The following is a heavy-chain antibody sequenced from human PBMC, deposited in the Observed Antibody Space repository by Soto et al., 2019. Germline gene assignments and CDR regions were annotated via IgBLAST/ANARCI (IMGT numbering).Heavy chain of an antibody. Sequence: EVQLLESGGGLVQPGGSLRLSCAASGFTFSSYAMSWVRLAPGKGLEWFSSIGRSGGTYYADSVKGRFTIARDNSKNMLYLHLNSLRAEDTAMYYCAKGQGWSYYYDSWGQGTLVTVSS. CDR2: IGRSGGT. D-gene: IGHD2-15*01. CDR1: GFTFSSYA. J-gene: IGHJ4*02. V-gene: IGHV3-23*01. CDR3: AKGQGWSYYYDS.